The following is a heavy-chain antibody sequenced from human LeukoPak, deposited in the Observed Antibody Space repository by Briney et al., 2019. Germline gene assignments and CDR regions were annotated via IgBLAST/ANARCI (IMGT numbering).Heavy chain of an antibody. CDR3: ARERIWNGYYFFDY. Sequence: GGSLRPSCAASGFLFSSYSMNWVRQAPGKGLEWVSYISGGSSTIYYADSVKGRFTISRDNAKNSLDLQMNSLRAEDSAVYYCARERIWNGYYFFDYWGQGTLVTVSS. J-gene: IGHJ4*02. CDR1: GFLFSSYS. CDR2: ISGGSSTI. V-gene: IGHV3-48*01. D-gene: IGHD3-3*01.